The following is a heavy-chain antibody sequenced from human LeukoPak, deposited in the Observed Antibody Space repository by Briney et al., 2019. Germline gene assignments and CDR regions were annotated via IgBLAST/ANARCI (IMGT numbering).Heavy chain of an antibody. CDR3: ARGGVFFDY. CDR1: GGSISSFY. V-gene: IGHV4-59*01. J-gene: IGHJ4*02. CDR2: IYYRAST. Sequence: SETLSLTCTVSGGSISSFYWSWIRQPPGKGLEWIGYIYYRASTTYTPSLNIRVTISVDTSKNHFSLKLSSVTAADTAVYYCARGGVFFDYWGQGTLVTVSS. D-gene: IGHD3-10*01.